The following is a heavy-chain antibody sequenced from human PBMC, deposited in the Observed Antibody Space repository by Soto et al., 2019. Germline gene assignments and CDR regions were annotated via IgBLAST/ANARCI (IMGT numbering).Heavy chain of an antibody. CDR3: AKSLNIVVVPAAIPPGTGYGIDV. Sequence: GGSLRLSCAASGFTFSSYGMHWVRQAPGKGLEWVAVISYDGSNKYYADSVKGRFTISRDNSKNTLYLQMNSLRAEDTAVYYCAKSLNIVVVPAAIPPGTGYGIDVWGQGTTVTVSS. V-gene: IGHV3-30*18. J-gene: IGHJ6*02. D-gene: IGHD2-2*02. CDR1: GFTFSSYG. CDR2: ISYDGSNK.